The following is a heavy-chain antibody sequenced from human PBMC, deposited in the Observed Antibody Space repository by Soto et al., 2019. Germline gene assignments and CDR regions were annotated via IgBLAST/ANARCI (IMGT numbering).Heavy chain of an antibody. Sequence: SETLSLTCTVSGGSISSYYWSWIRQPPGKGLEWIGYIYYSGGTNYNPSLKSRVTISVDTSKNQFSLKLSSVTAADTAVYYCARDRAVAGTRSHYYYYYGMDVWGQGTTVTSP. D-gene: IGHD6-19*01. CDR1: GGSISSYY. CDR2: IYYSGGT. CDR3: ARDRAVAGTRSHYYYYYGMDV. V-gene: IGHV4-59*01. J-gene: IGHJ6*02.